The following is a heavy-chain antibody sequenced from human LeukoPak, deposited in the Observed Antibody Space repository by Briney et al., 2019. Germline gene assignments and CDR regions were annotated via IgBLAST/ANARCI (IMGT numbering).Heavy chain of an antibody. CDR3: ARYPWGVGGTH. V-gene: IGHV3-48*03. CDR1: GFTFSSYE. Sequence: GGSLRLSCISSGFTFSSYEMNWVRQAPGKGLEWVSYITGSGSTKYYADSVRGRFTISRDNSKNTLFLQMNSLRAEDTAVYYCARYPWGVGGTHWGQGTLVTVSS. J-gene: IGHJ4*02. D-gene: IGHD1-26*01. CDR2: ITGSGSTK.